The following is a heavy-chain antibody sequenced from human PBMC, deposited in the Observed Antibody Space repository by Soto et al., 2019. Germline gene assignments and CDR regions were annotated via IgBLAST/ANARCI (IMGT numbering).Heavy chain of an antibody. CDR2: IIPIFGTA. J-gene: IGHJ5*02. Sequence: SVKVTCKASGGTFISYAMSWVRQAPGQGLEWIGGIIPIFGTANYAQKFQGRVTITADESTSTAYMELSSLRSEDTAVYYCARGYCNGGSCYSNWFDPWGQGTLVTVSS. CDR3: ARGYCNGGSCYSNWFDP. CDR1: GGTFISYA. V-gene: IGHV1-69*13. D-gene: IGHD2-15*01.